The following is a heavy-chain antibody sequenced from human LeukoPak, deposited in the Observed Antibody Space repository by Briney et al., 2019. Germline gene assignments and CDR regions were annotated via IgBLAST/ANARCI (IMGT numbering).Heavy chain of an antibody. J-gene: IGHJ3*02. D-gene: IGHD6-19*01. CDR2: IYSGGNT. CDR3: ASPSSGQSFDI. Sequence: PGGSLRLSCEVSGFTVSGNYMSWVRQAPGKGLDWVSIIYSGGNTYYADSVKGRFTISRDNSKNTLYLQMNSLRAEDTAVYYCASPSSGQSFDIWGHGTMVTVFS. V-gene: IGHV3-53*01. CDR1: GFTVSGNY.